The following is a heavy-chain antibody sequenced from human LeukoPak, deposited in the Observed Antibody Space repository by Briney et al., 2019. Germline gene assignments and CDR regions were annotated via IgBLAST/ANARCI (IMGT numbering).Heavy chain of an antibody. CDR2: ISGSGGST. V-gene: IGHV3-23*01. D-gene: IGHD3-3*01. CDR1: GFTFSSYA. J-gene: IGHJ5*02. CDR3: ARAGDFWSGTQYNWFDP. Sequence: QSGGSLRLSCAASGFTFSSYAMSWVRQAPGKGLEWVSAISGSGGSTYYADSVKGRFTISRDNSKNTLYLQMSSLRAEDTAVYYCARAGDFWSGTQYNWFDPWGQGTLVTVSS.